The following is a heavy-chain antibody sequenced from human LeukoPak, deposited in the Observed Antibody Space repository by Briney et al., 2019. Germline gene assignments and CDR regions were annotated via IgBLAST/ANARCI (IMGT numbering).Heavy chain of an antibody. CDR3: ARDHCSSTSCLDI. D-gene: IGHD2-2*01. CDR2: IYHSGST. CDR1: GYSISSGYY. J-gene: IGHJ3*02. Sequence: SSETLSLTCTVSGYSISSGYYWGWIRQPPGKGLEWIGSIYHSGSTYYNPSLKSRVTISVDTSKNQFPLKLSSVTAADTAVYYCARDHCSSTSCLDIWGQGTMVTVSS. V-gene: IGHV4-38-2*02.